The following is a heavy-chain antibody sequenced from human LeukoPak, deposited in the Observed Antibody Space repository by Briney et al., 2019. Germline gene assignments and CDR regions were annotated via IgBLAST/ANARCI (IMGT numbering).Heavy chain of an antibody. D-gene: IGHD3-22*01. J-gene: IGHJ4*02. CDR3: AREGGYYYFDY. Sequence: GGSLRLSCAASGFTFSSYEMNWVRQARGKGVEWVSYISSSGSTIYYADSVKGRFTISRDNAKNSLYLQMNSLRAEDTAVYYCAREGGYYYFDYWGQGTLVTVSS. CDR1: GFTFSSYE. CDR2: ISSSGSTI. V-gene: IGHV3-48*03.